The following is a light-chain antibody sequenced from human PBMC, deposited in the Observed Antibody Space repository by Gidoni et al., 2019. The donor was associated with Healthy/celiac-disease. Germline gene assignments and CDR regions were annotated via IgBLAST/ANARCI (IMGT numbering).Light chain of an antibody. V-gene: IGKV3D-15*01. CDR2: GAS. J-gene: IGKJ2*01. CDR3: QQYNNWPPYT. CDR1: QSVSSN. Sequence: EIVMMQSPATLSVSPGERATLSCRASQSVSSNLAWYQQKPGQAPRLLIYGASTRATGIPARFSGSGSGTEFTLTISSLQSEDFAVYYCQQYNNWPPYTFGQXTKLEIK.